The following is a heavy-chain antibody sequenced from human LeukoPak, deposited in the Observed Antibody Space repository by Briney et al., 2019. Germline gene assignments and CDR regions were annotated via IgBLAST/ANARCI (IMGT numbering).Heavy chain of an antibody. V-gene: IGHV3-30*02. D-gene: IGHD6-13*01. CDR1: GFTFSTYG. CDR3: SKGFGQRLVNNWFDP. J-gene: IGHJ5*02. CDR2: IWYDGSNK. Sequence: GGSLRLSCAASGFTFSTYGMHWVRQAPGKGLEWVALIWYDGSNKYYADSVKGRFTISRDNSKNTLYLQMSSLRTEDTAVYFCSKGFGQRLVNNWFDPWGQGTLVTVSS.